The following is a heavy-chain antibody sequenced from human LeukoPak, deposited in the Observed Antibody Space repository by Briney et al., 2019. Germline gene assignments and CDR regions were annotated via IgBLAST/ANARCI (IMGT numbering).Heavy chain of an antibody. CDR2: IYSGGGT. Sequence: GGSLRLSCAASGVTVGTNSMSWARQSPGKGLEWGSVIYSGGGTYNADSVNGRFTVSRANSRTTLFLQMNSLRAEDTALYFCASAREYCGSAECYEYFQHWGQGTLVIVSS. V-gene: IGHV3-53*01. J-gene: IGHJ1*01. CDR3: ASAREYCGSAECYEYFQH. D-gene: IGHD2-21*01. CDR1: GVTVGTNS.